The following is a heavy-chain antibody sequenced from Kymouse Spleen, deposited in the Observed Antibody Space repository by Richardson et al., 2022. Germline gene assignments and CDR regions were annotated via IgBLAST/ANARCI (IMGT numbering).Heavy chain of an antibody. V-gene: IGHV3-21*03. CDR1: GFTFSSYS. D-gene: IGHD3-3*01. J-gene: IGHJ5*02. CDR3: ARAGILEWRFDP. CDR2: ISSSSSYI. Sequence: EVQLVESGGGLVKPGGSLRLSCAASGFTFSSYSMNWVRQAPGKGLEWVSSISSSSSYIYYADSVKGRFTISRDNAKNSLYLQMNSLRAEDTAVYYCARAGILEWRFDPWGQGTLVTVSS.